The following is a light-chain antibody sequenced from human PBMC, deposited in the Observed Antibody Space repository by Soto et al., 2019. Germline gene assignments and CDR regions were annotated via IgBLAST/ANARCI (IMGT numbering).Light chain of an antibody. Sequence: QPVLTQSPSASASLGASVNLTCTLTGGHSTYSIGWHQQQPQRGPRFLMRPNSDGSHSKGDGIPDRFSGSSSGAERFLTISSLQSEDEADYYCQTWGRGIVVFGGGTKLTVL. CDR3: QTWGRGIVV. V-gene: IGLV4-69*02. CDR1: GGHSTYS. J-gene: IGLJ2*01. CDR2: PNSDGSH.